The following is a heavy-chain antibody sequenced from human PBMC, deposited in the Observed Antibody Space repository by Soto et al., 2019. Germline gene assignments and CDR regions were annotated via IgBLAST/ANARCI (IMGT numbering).Heavy chain of an antibody. Sequence: QVQLQESGPGLVKPSETLSLTCTDSTDSIRNYYWAWIRQSPGKGLEWIGSIYHTGYSNYSPSLRRRVTITLDTSKRDTATIQFSLTLTSVTPADTAVYYCVREKWEGEIRVWYFDLWGRGTLVSVSS. CDR2: IYHTGYS. CDR3: VREKWEGEIRVWYFDL. CDR1: TDSIRNYY. V-gene: IGHV4-59*01. J-gene: IGHJ2*01. D-gene: IGHD1-26*01.